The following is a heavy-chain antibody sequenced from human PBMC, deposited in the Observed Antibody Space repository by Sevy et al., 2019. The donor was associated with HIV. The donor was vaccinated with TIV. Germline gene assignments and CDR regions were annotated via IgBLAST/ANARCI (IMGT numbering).Heavy chain of an antibody. Sequence: GGSLRLSCAASGFIFSGYGMSWVRQAPGQGLEWVSAISGSGGSTYYADSVKGRFTISRDNFRNTLYLQMNSLRAEDTAVYYCAKDRITAARFQHWGQSTLVTVSS. V-gene: IGHV3-23*01. CDR2: ISGSGGST. J-gene: IGHJ1*01. CDR3: AKDRITAARFQH. CDR1: GFIFSGYG. D-gene: IGHD6-13*01.